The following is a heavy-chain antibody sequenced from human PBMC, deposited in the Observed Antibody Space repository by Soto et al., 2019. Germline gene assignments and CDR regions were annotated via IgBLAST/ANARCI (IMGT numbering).Heavy chain of an antibody. J-gene: IGHJ6*03. D-gene: IGHD1-1*01. Sequence: QVQLVQSGAEVKKPGASVKVSCKASGYTFTGYYMHWVRQAPGQGLEWMGWINPNSGGTNSAQKSPGCVTMTRDTSISTAYMELSRLRSDDTAVYYCARGVNWSVWYYMYVWGKGTTVTVSS. CDR1: GYTFTGYY. CDR3: ARGVNWSVWYYMYV. V-gene: IGHV1-2*04. CDR2: INPNSGGT.